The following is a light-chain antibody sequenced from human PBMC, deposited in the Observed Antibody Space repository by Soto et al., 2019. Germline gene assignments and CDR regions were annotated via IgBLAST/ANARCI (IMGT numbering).Light chain of an antibody. CDR1: GSDVGTYNF. Sequence: QSALTQPPSASGPLGQSIFISCTGTGSDVGTYNFVSWYQQHPGKAPKLLIYEVTKRPSGVPDRFSGSKSGNTASLTVSGLQAEDEAEYFCSSYTGDRHFYVFGTGTKVTVL. CDR3: SSYTGDRHFYV. J-gene: IGLJ1*01. V-gene: IGLV2-8*01. CDR2: EVT.